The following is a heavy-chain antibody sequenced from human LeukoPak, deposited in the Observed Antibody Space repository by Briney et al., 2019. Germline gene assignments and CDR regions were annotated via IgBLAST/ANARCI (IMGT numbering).Heavy chain of an antibody. J-gene: IGHJ4*02. V-gene: IGHV1-69*02. CDR2: IIPILGIA. CDR1: GGTFSSYT. Sequence: SVKVSCKASGGTFSSYTISWVRQAPGQGLEWMGRIIPILGIANYAQKFQGRVTLTEDKSTSTAYMKLSSLRSEDTAVYHCARASQNDFNPDYWGQGTLVTVSS. D-gene: IGHD3-3*01. CDR3: ARASQNDFNPDY.